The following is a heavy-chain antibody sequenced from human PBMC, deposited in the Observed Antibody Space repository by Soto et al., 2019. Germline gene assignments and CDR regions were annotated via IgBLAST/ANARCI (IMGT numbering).Heavy chain of an antibody. J-gene: IGHJ4*02. CDR2: IYYSGRT. D-gene: IGHD2-21*02. Sequence: KTSETLSLTCIVSGESISSSSYYWGWIRQPPGKGWEGIGSIYYSGRTYYNLSFKSRFTISIATSKNQLSLKLSSVTATDTAVYYRARQPTTVATQAYLAHWGQGALVTVSS. CDR1: GESISSSSYY. CDR3: ARQPTTVATQAYLAH. V-gene: IGHV4-39*01.